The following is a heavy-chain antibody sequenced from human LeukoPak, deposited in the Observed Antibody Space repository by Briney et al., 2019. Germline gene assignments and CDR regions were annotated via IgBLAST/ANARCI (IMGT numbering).Heavy chain of an antibody. D-gene: IGHD3-16*02. J-gene: IGHJ3*02. V-gene: IGHV3-30*02. CDR1: GFTFSSYG. CDR3: ARVPAGVIGMKDAFDI. Sequence: GGSLRLSCAASGFTFSSYGMHWVRQAPGKGLEWVAFIRYDGSNKYYADSVKGRFTISRDNSKNTLYLQMNSLRAEDTAVYYCARVPAGVIGMKDAFDIWGQGTMVTVSS. CDR2: IRYDGSNK.